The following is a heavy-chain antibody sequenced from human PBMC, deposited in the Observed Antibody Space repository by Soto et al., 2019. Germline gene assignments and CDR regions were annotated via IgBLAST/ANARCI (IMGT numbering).Heavy chain of an antibody. CDR3: VKGGSSSSSEAFDI. CDR1: GFTFSSYA. D-gene: IGHD6-6*01. Sequence: GGSLRLSCSASGFTFSSYAMHWVRQAPGKGLEYVSAISSNGGSTYYADSVKGRFTISRDNSKNTLYLQMSSLRAEDTAVYYCVKGGSSSSSEAFDIWGQGTMVTVSS. J-gene: IGHJ3*02. V-gene: IGHV3-64D*09. CDR2: ISSNGGST.